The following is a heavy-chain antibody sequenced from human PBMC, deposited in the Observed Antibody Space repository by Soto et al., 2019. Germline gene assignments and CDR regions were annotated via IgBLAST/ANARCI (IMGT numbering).Heavy chain of an antibody. CDR2: IKPISDIT. CDR3: ARDGGGSSDY. J-gene: IGHJ4*02. Sequence: ASVKVSCKASGYTFGRFTINCVRQAPGQVLEWMGGIKPISDITNYAQKLQGRVTMTTDTSTSTAYMELRSLRSDDTAVYYCARDGGGSSDYWGQGTLVTVSS. V-gene: IGHV1-18*01. D-gene: IGHD2-15*01. CDR1: GYTFGRFT.